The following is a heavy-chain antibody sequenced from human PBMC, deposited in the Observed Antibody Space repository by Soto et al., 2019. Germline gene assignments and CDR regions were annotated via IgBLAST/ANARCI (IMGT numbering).Heavy chain of an antibody. CDR2: MYYSGIT. Sequence: SETLSLTCTVSGGSISGYYWSWIRQPPGKELEWIGYMYYSGITHYNPSLKSRVAMSIDTTKNQFSLKLTSVTAADTAVYYCARVRERLQYFDSFYHFDYGGQGPQVTVSS. CDR3: ARVRERLQYFDSFYHFDY. CDR1: GGSISGYY. J-gene: IGHJ4*02. V-gene: IGHV4-59*01. D-gene: IGHD3-9*01.